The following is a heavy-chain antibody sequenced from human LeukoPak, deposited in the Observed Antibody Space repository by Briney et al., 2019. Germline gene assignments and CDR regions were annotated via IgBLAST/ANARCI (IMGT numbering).Heavy chain of an antibody. J-gene: IGHJ4*02. CDR3: ARDGGSAIPDY. V-gene: IGHV3-64*02. CDR1: GFFFKNHP. Sequence: GGSLRLSCAGPGFFFKNHPMHWVRQAPGKGLQFVSVISGDGNATYYADSVKGRFIVSRDNFKSTLYLQMGSLRIEDMAVYYCARDGGSAIPDYWGPGTLVTVSS. CDR2: ISGDGNAT. D-gene: IGHD2-2*02.